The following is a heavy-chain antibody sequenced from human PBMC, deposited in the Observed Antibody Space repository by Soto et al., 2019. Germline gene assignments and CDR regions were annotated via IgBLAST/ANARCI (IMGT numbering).Heavy chain of an antibody. V-gene: IGHV4-61*01. J-gene: IGHJ5*02. CDR3: AGYNWNYYFDP. D-gene: IGHD1-7*01. CDR2: IYHSGST. Sequence: PSETLSLTCTVSGGSVRDGSYYWAWLRQPPGKGLEWIGHIYHSGSTIYNPSLKSRVTISIDTSKSQFSLNLNSMTAADTAVYYCAGYNWNYYFDPWGKGTLATV. CDR1: GGSVRDGSYY.